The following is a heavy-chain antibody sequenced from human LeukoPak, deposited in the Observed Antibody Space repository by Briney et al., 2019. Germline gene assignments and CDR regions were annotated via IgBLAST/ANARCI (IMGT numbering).Heavy chain of an antibody. Sequence: ASVKVSCKASGGTFSSYAISWVRQAPGQGLEWMGGIIPIFGTANYAQKFQGRVTITPDESTSTAYMELSSLRSEDTAVYYCARAGGSGSYYSGFDYWGQGTLVTVSS. D-gene: IGHD3-10*01. V-gene: IGHV1-69*01. J-gene: IGHJ4*02. CDR3: ARAGGSGSYYSGFDY. CDR2: IIPIFGTA. CDR1: GGTFSSYA.